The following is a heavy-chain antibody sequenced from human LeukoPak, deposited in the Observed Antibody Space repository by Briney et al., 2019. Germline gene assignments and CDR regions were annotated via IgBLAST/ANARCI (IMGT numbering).Heavy chain of an antibody. D-gene: IGHD5-24*01. CDR3: ARGEMATIRHFDY. J-gene: IGHJ4*02. V-gene: IGHV4-39*07. CDR1: SGSISNSNYF. CDR2: IYYSGST. Sequence: SETLSLTCTVSSGSISNSNYFWGWIRQPPGKGLEWIGSIYYSGSTYYNPSLKSRVTISVDTSKNQFSLKLSSVTAADTAVYYCARGEMATIRHFDYWGQGTLVTVSS.